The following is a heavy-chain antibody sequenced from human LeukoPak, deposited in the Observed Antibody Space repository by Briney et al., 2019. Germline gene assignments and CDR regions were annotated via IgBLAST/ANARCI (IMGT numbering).Heavy chain of an antibody. D-gene: IGHD3-22*01. CDR1: GYTFTSYG. Sequence: ASVKVSCKASGYTFTSYGISWVRQAPGQGLEWMGWISAYNGNTNYAQKLQGRVTMTTDTSTSTAYMELRSLRSDDTAVYYCARTAVYYDSSGYYYYFDYWCQGTLVTVSS. J-gene: IGHJ4*02. CDR2: ISAYNGNT. CDR3: ARTAVYYDSSGYYYYFDY. V-gene: IGHV1-18*01.